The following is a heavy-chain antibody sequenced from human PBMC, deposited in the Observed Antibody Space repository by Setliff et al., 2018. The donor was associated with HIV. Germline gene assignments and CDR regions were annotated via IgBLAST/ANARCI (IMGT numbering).Heavy chain of an antibody. V-gene: IGHV1-46*01. J-gene: IGHJ4*02. CDR3: ARVYCSIASCYDEYYFDY. Sequence: ASVKVSCKSSGYSFGDYYIHWVRQAPGQGLEWMGVINPAGGNSHYAQKFQGRVTVTRDASTSTVYMDLSSLRSDDTAVYFCARVYCSIASCYDEYYFDYWGRGTLVTVSS. CDR2: INPAGGNS. CDR1: GYSFGDYY. D-gene: IGHD2-2*01.